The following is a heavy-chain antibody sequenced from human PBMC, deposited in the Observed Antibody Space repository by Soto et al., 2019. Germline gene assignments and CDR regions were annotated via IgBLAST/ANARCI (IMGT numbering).Heavy chain of an antibody. CDR1: GGSINSGDSY. J-gene: IGHJ4*02. CDR2: INYRGST. Sequence: SETLSLTCTVSGGSINSGDSYWNWIRQHPEKGLEWIGYINYRGSTFYNPSLKSRIIISVDTSKNQFSLKLSSVTAADTAVYYCARVNFGGVIVMLWEFFDYWGQGTLVTVSS. V-gene: IGHV4-31*03. CDR3: ARVNFGGVIVMLWEFFDY. D-gene: IGHD3-16*02.